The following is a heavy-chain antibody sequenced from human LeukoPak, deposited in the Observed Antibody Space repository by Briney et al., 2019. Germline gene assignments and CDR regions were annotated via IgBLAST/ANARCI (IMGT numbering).Heavy chain of an antibody. CDR1: GFTFSTSW. CDR3: ARDVGYG. J-gene: IGHJ4*02. CDR2: IKQDGSEK. V-gene: IGHV3-7*01. Sequence: GGSLRLSCAASGFTFSTSWMTWVRQAPGKGLEWVASIKQDGSEKYYVDSVKGRFTISRDNAKNTLYLQMNSLRAEDTAVYYCARDVGYGWGQGTLVTVSS. D-gene: IGHD5-18*01.